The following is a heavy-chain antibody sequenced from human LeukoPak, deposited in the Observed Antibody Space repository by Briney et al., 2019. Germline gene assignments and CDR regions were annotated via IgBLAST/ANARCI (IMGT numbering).Heavy chain of an antibody. CDR1: GFTFSSHG. CDR3: AREASGYYRDF. D-gene: IGHD3-3*01. V-gene: IGHV3-33*01. Sequence: GGSLRLSCAASGFTFSSHGMHWVRQAPGKGLDWVAVIWYDGSKTLYADSVKGRFTIPRDDSKNTLYLQMNSLRAEDTAVYYCAREASGYYRDFWGQGTLVTVSS. J-gene: IGHJ4*02. CDR2: IWYDGSKT.